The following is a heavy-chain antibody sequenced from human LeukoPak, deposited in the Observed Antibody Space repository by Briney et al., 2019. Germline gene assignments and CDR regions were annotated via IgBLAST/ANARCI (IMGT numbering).Heavy chain of an antibody. Sequence: GGSLRLSCAASGFTFSSYGMHWVRQAPGKGLEWVAVIPYDGSNKDYADSVKGRFTISRDNSKNTLYLQMNSLRAEDTAVYYCAKENGYSGYDPFDYWGQGTLVTVSS. V-gene: IGHV3-30*02. CDR2: IPYDGSNK. J-gene: IGHJ4*02. CDR1: GFTFSSYG. CDR3: AKENGYSGYDPFDY. D-gene: IGHD5-12*01.